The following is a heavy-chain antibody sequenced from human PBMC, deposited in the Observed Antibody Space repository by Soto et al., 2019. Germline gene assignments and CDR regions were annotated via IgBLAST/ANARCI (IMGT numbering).Heavy chain of an antibody. CDR2: IYYRGNT. J-gene: IGHJ4*02. Sequence: SEPLSLTCTVSGGSISSGGYYWSWIRQHPGKGLEWFGYIYYRGNTNYNPSLKSRVTISLDTPKNQFSLKLSSVTAADAAVYYCARHPGYYDILTGYTTYYFDYWGQGILVTVSS. D-gene: IGHD3-9*01. V-gene: IGHV4-61*08. CDR1: GGSISSGGYY. CDR3: ARHPGYYDILTGYTTYYFDY.